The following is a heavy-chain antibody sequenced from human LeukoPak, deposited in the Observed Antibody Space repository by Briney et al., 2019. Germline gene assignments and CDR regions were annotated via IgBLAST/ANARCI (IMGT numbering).Heavy chain of an antibody. CDR2: ISYDGSNK. CDR3: AKADIAAAGTTLFDY. V-gene: IGHV3-30*18. CDR1: GFTFSSYG. J-gene: IGHJ4*02. D-gene: IGHD6-13*01. Sequence: PGGSLRLSCAASGFTFSSYGMHWVRQAPGKGLEWVAVISYDGSNKYYADSVKGRFTISRDNSKNTLYLQMNSLRAEDTAVYYCAKADIAAAGTTLFDYWGQGTLVTVSS.